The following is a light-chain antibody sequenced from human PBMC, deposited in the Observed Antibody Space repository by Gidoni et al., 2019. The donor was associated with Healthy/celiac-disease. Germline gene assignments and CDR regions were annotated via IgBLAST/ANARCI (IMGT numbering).Light chain of an antibody. CDR3: QQSYSTSRT. V-gene: IGKV1-39*01. Sequence: DIQMTQSPSSLSASVGDRVTITCRASQSISSYLNWYQQKPGKAPKLLIYAASSLKSGVPSRFSGSGSGTDFTLTISSLQPEDFATYYCQQSYSTSRTFGGXTKVEIK. CDR1: QSISSY. CDR2: AAS. J-gene: IGKJ4*01.